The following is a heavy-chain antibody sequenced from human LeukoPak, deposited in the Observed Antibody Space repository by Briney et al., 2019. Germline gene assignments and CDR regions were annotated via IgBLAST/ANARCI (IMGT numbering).Heavy chain of an antibody. CDR2: IYYSGST. J-gene: IGHJ4*02. Sequence: PSETLSLTCAVSGGSINSSNWWSWVRQPPGKGLEWIGEIYYSGSTNYNPSLKSRVTIAEDKSKNQFSLKLSSVTAADTAVYYCARENYGSVPPYCFDYWGQGTLVTVSS. D-gene: IGHD3-10*01. CDR1: GGSINSSNW. V-gene: IGHV4-4*02. CDR3: ARENYGSVPPYCFDY.